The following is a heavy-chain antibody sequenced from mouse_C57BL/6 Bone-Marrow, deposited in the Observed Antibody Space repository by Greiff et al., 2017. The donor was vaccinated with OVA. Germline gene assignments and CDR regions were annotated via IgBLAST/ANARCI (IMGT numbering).Heavy chain of an antibody. Sequence: QVQLQQPGAELVKPGASVKLSCKASGYTFTSYWMHWVKQRPGQGLEWIGMIHPNSGSTNYNEKVKSKATLTVDKSSSTAYMQLSSLTSEDSAVYYCAGDYDGGDYWGQGTTLTVSS. D-gene: IGHD2-4*01. J-gene: IGHJ2*01. V-gene: IGHV1-64*01. CDR3: AGDYDGGDY. CDR2: IHPNSGST. CDR1: GYTFTSYW.